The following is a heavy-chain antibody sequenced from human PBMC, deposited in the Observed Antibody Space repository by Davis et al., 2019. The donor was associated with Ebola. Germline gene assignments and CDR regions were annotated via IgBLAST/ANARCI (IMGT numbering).Heavy chain of an antibody. V-gene: IGHV3-23*01. Sequence: PGGSLRLSCAASGLAISSSVLYWVRQAQGKGLEWVSASTESEADITYADSVKGRFTVSRDNSMNTVYLQCNSLRVEDTAVYYCAKLAVRGNYYGSDFWGRGTLVTVSS. CDR1: GLAISSSV. J-gene: IGHJ4*02. D-gene: IGHD3-10*01. CDR3: AKLAVRGNYYGSDF. CDR2: STESEADI.